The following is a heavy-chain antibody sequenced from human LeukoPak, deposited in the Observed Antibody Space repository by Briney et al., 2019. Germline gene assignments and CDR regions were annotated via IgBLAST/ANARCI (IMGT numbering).Heavy chain of an antibody. J-gene: IGHJ4*02. CDR1: GFTFSSYG. V-gene: IGHV3-30*18. D-gene: IGHD3-10*01. CDR2: ISYDGSNK. Sequence: GGSLRLSCAASGFTFSSYGMHWVRQAPGKGLEWGAVISYDGSNKYFADSVKGRLTISRKNSKNTLYLQMNSLRAEDTAVYYCAKDLATMVRAGPPFNWGQGTLVTVSS. CDR3: AKDLATMVRAGPPFN.